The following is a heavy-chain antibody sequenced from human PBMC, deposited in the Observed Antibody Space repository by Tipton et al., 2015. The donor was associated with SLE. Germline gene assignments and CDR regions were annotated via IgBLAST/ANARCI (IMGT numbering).Heavy chain of an antibody. CDR1: GVSMSRGGYY. Sequence: TLSLTCTVSGVSMSRGGYYWSWIRQHPGKGLECIGYIYYSGNTHYSPSLKSRVTMSVDTSKNQFSLKLSSVTAADTAVYYCAREHLSGSYVDWFDPWGQGTLVTVSS. J-gene: IGHJ5*02. D-gene: IGHD3-10*01. CDR3: AREHLSGSYVDWFDP. V-gene: IGHV4-31*03. CDR2: IYYSGNT.